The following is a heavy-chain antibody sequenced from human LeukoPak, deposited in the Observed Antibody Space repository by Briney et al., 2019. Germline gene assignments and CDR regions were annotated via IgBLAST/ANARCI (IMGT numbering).Heavy chain of an antibody. D-gene: IGHD1-26*01. V-gene: IGHV1-24*01. J-gene: IGHJ4*02. CDR1: GYTLTELS. CDR2: FDPEDGET. CDR3: ATDSHTLVGATVLDY. Sequence: GASVKVSCKVSGYTLTELSMHWVRQAPGKGLEWMGGFDPEDGETIYAQKFQGRVTMTEDTSTDTAYMELSSLRSEDTAVYYCATDSHTLVGATVLDYWGQGTLVTVSS.